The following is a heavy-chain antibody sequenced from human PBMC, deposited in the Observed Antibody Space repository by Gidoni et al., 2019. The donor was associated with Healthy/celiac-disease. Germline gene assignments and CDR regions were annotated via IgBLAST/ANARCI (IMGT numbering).Heavy chain of an antibody. CDR2: ISGSGGST. CDR1: GFTFGRYA. V-gene: IGHV3-23*01. CDR3: AKATDDSSGYYEKDRWYFDL. D-gene: IGHD3-22*01. J-gene: IGHJ2*01. Sequence: EVQLLESGGGLVQPGGSLRLSCAASGFTFGRYAMSWVSPAPGKGLEGVSAISGSGGSTYYADSVKGRFTISRDNSKNALYLQMNSLRAEDTAVYYCAKATDDSSGYYEKDRWYFDLWGRGTLVTVSS.